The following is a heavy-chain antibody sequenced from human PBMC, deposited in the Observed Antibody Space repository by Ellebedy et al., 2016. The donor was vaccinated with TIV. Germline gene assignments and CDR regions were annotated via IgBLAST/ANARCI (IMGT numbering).Heavy chain of an antibody. CDR1: GLSFSSYW. CDR3: ASVPLLAVAGQNLDY. Sequence: PGGSLRLSCSASGLSFSSYWMSWVRQAPGKGLEWVANIKQDGSEKNYMDSVKGRFTISRDNPKTSLYLQMNSLRAEDTAVYYCASVPLLAVAGQNLDYWGQGTLVTVSS. CDR2: IKQDGSEK. V-gene: IGHV3-7*01. J-gene: IGHJ4*02. D-gene: IGHD6-19*01.